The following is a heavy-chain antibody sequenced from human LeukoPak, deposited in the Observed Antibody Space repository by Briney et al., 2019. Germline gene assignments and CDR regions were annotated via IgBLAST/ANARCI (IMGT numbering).Heavy chain of an antibody. D-gene: IGHD4-17*01. V-gene: IGHV1-69*13. J-gene: IGHJ5*02. CDR1: GGTFSSYA. Sequence: SVKVSCKASGGTFSSYAISWVRQAPGQGLEWMGGIIPIFGTANYAQKFQGRVTITADESTSTACMELSSLRSEDTAVYYCARSGTVTPKLDPWGQGTLVTVSS. CDR2: IIPIFGTA. CDR3: ARSGTVTPKLDP.